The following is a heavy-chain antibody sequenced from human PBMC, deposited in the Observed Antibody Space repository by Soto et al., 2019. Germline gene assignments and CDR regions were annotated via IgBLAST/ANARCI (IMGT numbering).Heavy chain of an antibody. J-gene: IGHJ5*02. CDR1: GGSLTGYY. V-gene: IGHV4-34*01. CDR3: ARGRLVQFKNWFDP. CDR2: INHGGST. Sequence: SETLSLTCAVNGGSLTGYYCSWIRQPPGKGLEWIGEINHGGSTSYNPSLKSRVTMSVDTSKTQFSLNLTSVTAADTAIYYCARGRLVQFKNWFDPWGQGTLVTVSS. D-gene: IGHD6-19*01.